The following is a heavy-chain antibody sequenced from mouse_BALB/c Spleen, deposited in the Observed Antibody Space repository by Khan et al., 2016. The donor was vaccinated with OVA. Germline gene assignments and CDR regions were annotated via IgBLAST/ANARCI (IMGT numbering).Heavy chain of an antibody. J-gene: IGHJ2*01. D-gene: IGHD1-1*01. Sequence: EVELVESGGGLVKPGGSLRLSCEASGFTFSSYSMSWVRQTPEKRLEWVATITSGGSYTYYPASVQGRFTISRDNAKNTLYLQMSSLKSEDTAIYYCTRDRNYYGSSFYFDYWGQGTTLTVSS. CDR2: ITSGGSYT. CDR1: GFTFSSYS. CDR3: TRDRNYYGSSFYFDY. V-gene: IGHV5-6-4*01.